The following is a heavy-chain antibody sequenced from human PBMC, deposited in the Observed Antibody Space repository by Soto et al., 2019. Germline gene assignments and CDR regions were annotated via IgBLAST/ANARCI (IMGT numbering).Heavy chain of an antibody. CDR3: ARDRGSSSWYSGLGWFDP. CDR2: ISSSSSYI. Sequence: EVQLLESGGGLVQPGGSLRLSCAASGFTFSSYGMNWVRQAPGKGLEWVSSISSSSSYIYYADSVKGRFTISRDNAKNSLYLQMNSLRAEDTAVYYCARDRGSSSWYSGLGWFDPWGQGTLVTVSS. D-gene: IGHD6-13*01. J-gene: IGHJ5*02. CDR1: GFTFSSYG. V-gene: IGHV3-21*01.